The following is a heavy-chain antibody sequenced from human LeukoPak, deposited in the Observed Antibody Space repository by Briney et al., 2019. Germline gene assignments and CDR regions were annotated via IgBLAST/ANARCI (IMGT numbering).Heavy chain of an antibody. CDR1: GFTVSSNY. D-gene: IGHD6-19*01. V-gene: IGHV3-66*01. Sequence: PGGSLRLSCAASGFTVSSNYMSWVRQAPGKGLEWVSVIYSGGSTYYADSVKGRFTISRDNSKNTLYLQKNSLRAEDTAVYYCARGVAVAGRVYWGQGTLVTVSS. CDR2: IYSGGST. J-gene: IGHJ4*02. CDR3: ARGVAVAGRVY.